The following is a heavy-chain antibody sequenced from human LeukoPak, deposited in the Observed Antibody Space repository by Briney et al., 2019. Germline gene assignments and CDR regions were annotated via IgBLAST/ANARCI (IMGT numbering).Heavy chain of an antibody. Sequence: PSETLSLTCAVSGYSLSSGYYWGWIRQPPGKGLEWIGSIYHSGSTYYNPSLKSRVTISVDTSKSQFSLKLSSVTAADTAVYYCASNPNCSSASCYVWPSYNWFDPWGQGTLVTVSS. V-gene: IGHV4-38-2*01. D-gene: IGHD2-2*01. J-gene: IGHJ5*02. CDR3: ASNPNCSSASCYVWPSYNWFDP. CDR1: GYSLSSGYY. CDR2: IYHSGST.